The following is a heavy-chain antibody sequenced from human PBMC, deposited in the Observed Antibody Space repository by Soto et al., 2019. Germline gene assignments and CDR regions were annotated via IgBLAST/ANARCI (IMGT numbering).Heavy chain of an antibody. CDR3: ARDFTYSGTYMY. D-gene: IGHD1-26*01. J-gene: IGHJ4*02. V-gene: IGHV4-4*02. CDR1: GGSISSSNW. CDR2: IYHSGST. Sequence: PSETLSLTCTVSGGSISSSNWWTWVRQPPGKGLEWIGEIYHSGSTNYNPSLKSRVSISVDKSKNQFSLKLSSVTAADTAVYYCARDFTYSGTYMYWGQGTLVTVS.